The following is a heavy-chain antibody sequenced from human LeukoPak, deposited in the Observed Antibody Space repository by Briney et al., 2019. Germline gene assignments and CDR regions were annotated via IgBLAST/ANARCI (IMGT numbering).Heavy chain of an antibody. CDR2: ISGGGGST. CDR1: GFTFSSYG. Sequence: GGSLRLSCAASGFTFSSYGMSWVRQAPGKGPEWVSAISGGGGSTFYADSVKGRFTMSRDNSKTTLYLQMSSLGAEDTAVYYCAKGGIAKFDYWGQGTLVTVSS. V-gene: IGHV3-23*01. D-gene: IGHD6-13*01. J-gene: IGHJ4*02. CDR3: AKGGIAKFDY.